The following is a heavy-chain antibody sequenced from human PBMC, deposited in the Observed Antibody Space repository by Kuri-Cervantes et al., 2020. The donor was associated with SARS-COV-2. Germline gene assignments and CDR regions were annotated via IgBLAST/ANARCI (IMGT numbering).Heavy chain of an antibody. CDR3: ARAYSSGWYYYYGMDV. CDR1: GFTFSRYA. J-gene: IGHJ6*02. V-gene: IGHV3-33*08. Sequence: GESLKISCAASGFTFSRYAMHWVRQAPGKGLEWVAVIWYDGSNKYYADSVKGRFTISRDNSKNTLYLQMNSLRAEDTAVYYCARAYSSGWYYYYGMDVWGQGTTVTVSS. D-gene: IGHD6-19*01. CDR2: IWYDGSNK.